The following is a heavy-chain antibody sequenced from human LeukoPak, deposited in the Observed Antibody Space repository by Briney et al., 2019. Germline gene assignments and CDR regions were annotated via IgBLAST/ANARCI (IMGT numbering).Heavy chain of an antibody. D-gene: IGHD2-8*01. CDR2: VYYSGST. V-gene: IGHV4-39*01. Sequence: KPSETLSLTCTVSGGSMRSTSYFWGWIRQPPGKGLEWIGTVYYSGSTYYNPSLKSRVTISLDTSKNQFSLKLTSVTAADTAVYYCATLYGYARSWSHFNYWGQGTLVTVSS. CDR3: ATLYGYARSWSHFNY. J-gene: IGHJ4*02. CDR1: GGSMRSTSYF.